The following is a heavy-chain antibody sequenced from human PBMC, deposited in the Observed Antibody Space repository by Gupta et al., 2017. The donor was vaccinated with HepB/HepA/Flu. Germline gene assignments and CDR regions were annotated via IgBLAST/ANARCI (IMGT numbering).Heavy chain of an antibody. CDR2: IYYGGNT. CDR3: VTNSATKDVWGGDYYLHSYSIDV. V-gene: IGHV4-39*03. J-gene: IGHJ6*03. CDR1: GGAISSGNHF. D-gene: IGHD2-21*01. Sequence: QLQLQESGPGLIKSSETLSLPCTVPGGAISSGNHFLGWFRQTPGKGLAWIGIIYYGGNTYYHPSPRSPVTLFVDTSRNQFALNAISFSAADNAVSSSVTNSATKDVWGGDYYLHSYSIDV.